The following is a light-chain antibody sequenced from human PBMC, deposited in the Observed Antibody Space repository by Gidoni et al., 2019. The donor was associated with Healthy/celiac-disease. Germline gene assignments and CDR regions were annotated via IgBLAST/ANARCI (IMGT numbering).Light chain of an antibody. CDR1: QSVSIY. CDR3: QQRSNWPYLFT. Sequence: IVLTHTPATLSFSPGERATLSCRSSQSVSIYLAWYQQKPGQAPRLLIYDASTRATGIPARFSGSGSGTDITLTISSLEPEDFEVYYCQQRSNWPYLFTFGPGTKVDIK. J-gene: IGKJ3*01. V-gene: IGKV3-11*01. CDR2: DAS.